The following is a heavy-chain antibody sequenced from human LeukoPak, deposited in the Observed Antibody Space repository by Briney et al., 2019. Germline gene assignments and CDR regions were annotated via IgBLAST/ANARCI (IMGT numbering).Heavy chain of an antibody. V-gene: IGHV4-30-2*01. CDR1: GGSISSGGYS. D-gene: IGHD2-2*01. J-gene: IGHJ3*02. Sequence: SETLSLTCAVSGGSISSGGYSWRWIRQPPGKGLEWIGYIYHSGSTYYNPSLKSRVTISVDRPKNQFSLKLSSVTAADTAVYYCARVRGPAAFDIWGPGTMVTVSS. CDR2: IYHSGST. CDR3: ARVRGPAAFDI.